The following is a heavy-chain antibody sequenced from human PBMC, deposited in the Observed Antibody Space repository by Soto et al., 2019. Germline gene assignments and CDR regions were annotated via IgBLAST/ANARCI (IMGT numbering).Heavy chain of an antibody. V-gene: IGHV3-73*01. D-gene: IGHD5-18*01. CDR2: IRSKANSYAT. Sequence: EVQLVESGGGLVQPGGSLKLSCAASGFTFSGSAMHWVRQASGKGLEWVGRIRSKANSYATAYAASVKGRFTISRDDSKNTAYLQMNSLKTEDTAVYYCTRPVAEYSYGWGQGTLVTVSS. J-gene: IGHJ4*02. CDR1: GFTFSGSA. CDR3: TRPVAEYSYG.